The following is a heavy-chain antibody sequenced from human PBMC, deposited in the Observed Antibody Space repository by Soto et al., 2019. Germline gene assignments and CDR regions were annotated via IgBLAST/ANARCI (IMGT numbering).Heavy chain of an antibody. CDR3: ARHGRSRGYYWFDP. J-gene: IGHJ5*02. CDR1: GYTFTTYW. Sequence: GESLKISCKGSGYTFTTYWIGWVRQMPGKGLEWMGIIFPGDSDTRYSPSFQGQVTMSADKSINTAYLQWTSLKASDTAMYYCARHGRSRGYYWFDPWGQGTLVTVSS. D-gene: IGHD3-3*01. CDR2: IFPGDSDT. V-gene: IGHV5-51*01.